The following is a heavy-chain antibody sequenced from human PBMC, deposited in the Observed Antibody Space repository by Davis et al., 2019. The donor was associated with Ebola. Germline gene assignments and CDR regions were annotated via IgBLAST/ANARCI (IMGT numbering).Heavy chain of an antibody. J-gene: IGHJ6*02. D-gene: IGHD3/OR15-3a*01. V-gene: IGHV4-34*01. Sequence: TLSLTCAVYGGSFRGYYWSWIRQPPGKGLEWIGEINHSGSTNYNPSLKSRVTISVDTSKNQFSLQRNSVTPEDTAVYYCARGGWTSCMDVWGQGTTVTVSS. CDR3: ARGGWTSCMDV. CDR2: INHSGST. CDR1: GGSFRGYY.